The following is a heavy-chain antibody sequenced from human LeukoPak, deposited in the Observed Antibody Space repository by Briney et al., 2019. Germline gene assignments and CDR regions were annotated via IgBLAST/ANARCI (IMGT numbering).Heavy chain of an antibody. CDR3: ARGVVVAQYYYYYMDV. D-gene: IGHD2-15*01. CDR2: INPNSGGT. CDR1: GYTFTGYY. J-gene: IGHJ6*03. Sequence: ASVKVSCKASGYTFTGYYMHWVRQAPGQGLEWMGWINPNSGGTNYAQKFQGRVTMTRDTSISTAYMELSRLRSDDTAVYYCARGVVVAQYYYYYMDVWGKGTTVTISS. V-gene: IGHV1-2*02.